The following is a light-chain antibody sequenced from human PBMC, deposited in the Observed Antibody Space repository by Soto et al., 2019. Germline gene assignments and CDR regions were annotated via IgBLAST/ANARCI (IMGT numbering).Light chain of an antibody. CDR1: SSNIGAGSG. V-gene: IGLV1-40*01. J-gene: IGLJ2*01. CDR3: QSFDSSLTGLI. Sequence: QSVLTQPPSVSAAPGQKVTISCSGSSSNIGAGSGVNWYQQFPDKAPKLLIYANTHRPSGVPDRFSGSTSATSASLAITGLQTQDEADYYCQSFDSSLTGLIFGGGTKVTVL. CDR2: ANT.